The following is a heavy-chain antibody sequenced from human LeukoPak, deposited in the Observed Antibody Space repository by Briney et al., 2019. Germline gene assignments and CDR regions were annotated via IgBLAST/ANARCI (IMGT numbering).Heavy chain of an antibody. D-gene: IGHD1-26*01. J-gene: IGHJ4*02. CDR2: IYYSGST. CDR3: AGEWELLNYFDY. V-gene: IGHV4-59*08. CDR1: GGSISRYY. Sequence: SETLSLTCTVSGGSISRYYWSWIRQPPGKGLEWIGYIYYSGSTNYNPSLKSRVTISVDTSKNQFSLKLSSVTAADTAVYYCAGEWELLNYFDYWGQGTLVTVSS.